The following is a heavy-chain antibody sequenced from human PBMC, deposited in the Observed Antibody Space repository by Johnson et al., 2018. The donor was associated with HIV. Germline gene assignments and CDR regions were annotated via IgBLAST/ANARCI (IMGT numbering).Heavy chain of an antibody. V-gene: IGHV3-30*02. CDR3: ARLIVGAPGAFDI. CDR1: GFTFSSYG. Sequence: QVQLVESGGGVVQPGGSLRLSCAASGFTFSSYGMHWVRQAPGQGLAWVSFIRYDGSNKYYADSLKGRFTISRDSSKNTLYLQMNSLRAEDTAVYYCARLIVGAPGAFDIWGQGTMVTVSS. J-gene: IGHJ3*02. D-gene: IGHD1-26*01. CDR2: IRYDGSNK.